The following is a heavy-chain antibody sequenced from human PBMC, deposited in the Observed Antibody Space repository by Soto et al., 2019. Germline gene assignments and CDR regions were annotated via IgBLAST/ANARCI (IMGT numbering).Heavy chain of an antibody. CDR3: ARVGPKGWFDP. V-gene: IGHV1-2*02. J-gene: IGHJ5*02. Sequence: QVHLVQSGAEVKKPGASVKVSCKASGYSFTDYYMHWVRQAPGQGLEWMGWINTKTGGTNYAQRVQGRVTMTGDTSINTAYMELSRLRSDDTAVYYCARVGPKGWFDPWGQGTVVTVSS. CDR1: GYSFTDYY. CDR2: INTKTGGT.